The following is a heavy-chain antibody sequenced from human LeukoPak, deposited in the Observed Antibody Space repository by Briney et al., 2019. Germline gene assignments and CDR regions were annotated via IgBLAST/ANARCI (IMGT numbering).Heavy chain of an antibody. J-gene: IGHJ5*02. CDR2: MNPNSGNT. CDR1: GYTFTSYD. V-gene: IGHV1-8*01. CDR3: VRRMVRGNWFDP. D-gene: IGHD3-10*01. Sequence: ASVKVPCKASGYTFTSYDINRVRQATGQGLEWMGWMNPNSGNTGYAQKFQGRVTMTRNTSISTAYMELSSLRSEDTAVYYCVRRMVRGNWFDPWGQGTLVTVSS.